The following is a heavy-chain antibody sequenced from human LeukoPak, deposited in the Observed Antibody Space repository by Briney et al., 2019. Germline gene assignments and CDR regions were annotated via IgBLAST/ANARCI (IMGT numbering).Heavy chain of an antibody. J-gene: IGHJ4*02. CDR1: GGSFSGYY. Sequence: SETLSLTCAVYGGSFSGYYWSWIRQPPGKGLEWIGEINHSGSTNYNPSLKSQVTISVDTSKNQFSLKLSSVTAADTAVYYCARGGVPGGYYDFWSGSLWYYFDYWGQGTLVTVSS. V-gene: IGHV4-34*01. CDR2: INHSGST. CDR3: ARGGVPGGYYDFWSGSLWYYFDY. D-gene: IGHD3-3*01.